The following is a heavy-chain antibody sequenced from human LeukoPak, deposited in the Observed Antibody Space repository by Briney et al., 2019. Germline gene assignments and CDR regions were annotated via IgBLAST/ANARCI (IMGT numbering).Heavy chain of an antibody. Sequence: ASVKVSCKASGYTFTGYYMHWVRQAPGQGLEWMGWINPNSGGTNYAQKFQGRVTMTRDTSISTAYMELSRLRSDDTAVYYCARGGSIAARSFQGYFDYWGQGTLVTVSS. D-gene: IGHD6-6*01. CDR1: GYTFTGYY. J-gene: IGHJ4*02. CDR2: INPNSGGT. V-gene: IGHV1-2*02. CDR3: ARGGSIAARSFQGYFDY.